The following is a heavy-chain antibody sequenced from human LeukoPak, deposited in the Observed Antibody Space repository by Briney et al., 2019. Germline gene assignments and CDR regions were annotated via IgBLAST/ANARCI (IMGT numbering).Heavy chain of an antibody. CDR3: ARDGHKAHRTYYDFWSGYYLANWFDP. CDR1: GYTFTNYG. J-gene: IGHJ5*02. CDR2: ISAYNGNT. D-gene: IGHD3-3*01. Sequence: GASVKVSCKASGYTFTNYGIHWVRQAPGQGLEWMGWISAYNGNTNSAQKLQGRVTMTTDTSTSTAYMELRSLRSDDTAVYYCARDGHKAHRTYYDFWSGYYLANWFDPWGQGTLVTVSS. V-gene: IGHV1-18*01.